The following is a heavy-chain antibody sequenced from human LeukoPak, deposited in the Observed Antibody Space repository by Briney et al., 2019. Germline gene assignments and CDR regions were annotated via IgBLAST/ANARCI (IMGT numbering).Heavy chain of an antibody. D-gene: IGHD6-13*01. V-gene: IGHV1-24*01. CDR2: FDPEDGET. CDR1: GYTLTELS. CDR3: ALAAGTWPYNWFDP. Sequence: ASVKVSCKVSGYTLTELSMHWVRQAPGKGLEWMGGFDPEDGETIYAQKFQGRVTMTEDTSTDTAYMELSSLRSEDTAVYYCALAAGTWPYNWFDPWGQGTLVTVSS. J-gene: IGHJ5*02.